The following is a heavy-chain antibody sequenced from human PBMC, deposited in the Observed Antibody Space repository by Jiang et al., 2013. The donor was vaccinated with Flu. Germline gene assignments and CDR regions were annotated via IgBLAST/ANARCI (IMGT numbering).Heavy chain of an antibody. D-gene: IGHD4-11*01. CDR3: ARTVTTRFASWYFDL. V-gene: IGHV4-30-2*01. J-gene: IGHJ2*01. CDR1: GGSISSGGYS. Sequence: GLVKPSQTLSLTCAVSGGSISSGGYSWSWIRQPPGKGLEWIGYIYHSGSTYYNPSLKSRVTISVDRSKNQFSLKLSSVTAADTAVYYCARTVTTRFASWYFDLWGRGTLVTVSS. CDR2: IYHSGST.